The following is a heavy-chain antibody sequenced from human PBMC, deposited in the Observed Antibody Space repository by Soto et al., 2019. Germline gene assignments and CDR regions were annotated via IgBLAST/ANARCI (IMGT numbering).Heavy chain of an antibody. CDR1: GYTFTTYA. J-gene: IGHJ6*02. CDR3: ARFYYFYYAMDV. V-gene: IGHV1-3*01. CDR2: INSGNGNT. Sequence: ASVKFSCKASGYTFTTYAIHWVRQAPGQRLEWMGWINSGNGNTKYSQKFRGRVTITRDTSATTAYMELSSLRSEDTAVYFCARFYYFYYAMDVWGQGTTVTVS.